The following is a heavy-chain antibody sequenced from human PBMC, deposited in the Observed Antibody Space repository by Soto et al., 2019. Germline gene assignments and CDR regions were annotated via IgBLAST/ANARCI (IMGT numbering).Heavy chain of an antibody. D-gene: IGHD6-19*01. J-gene: IGHJ4*02. Sequence: SLRLYCAASGFAFGNCAIICVRQTTGKGLEWVSAISGSGGSTYYADSVKGRFTISRDNSKNTLYLQMNSLRAEDTAVYYCAKDGEQWLVYYYFDYWGQGTLVTVS. V-gene: IGHV3-23*01. CDR1: GFAFGNCA. CDR3: AKDGEQWLVYYYFDY. CDR2: ISGSGGST.